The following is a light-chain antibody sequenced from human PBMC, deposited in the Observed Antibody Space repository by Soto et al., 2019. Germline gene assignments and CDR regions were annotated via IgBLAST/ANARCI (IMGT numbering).Light chain of an antibody. V-gene: IGLV2-11*01. J-gene: IGLJ1*01. Sequence: QSALTQPRSVSGSPGQSVTVSCTGTNSDVGGYNYVSWYQQHPGQAPKLIIYDVTKRPSGVSDRFSGSKSGNTASLTISGLQDDDEADYYCCSYAGSFIYVFGTGTKVTVL. CDR1: NSDVGGYNY. CDR2: DVT. CDR3: CSYAGSFIYV.